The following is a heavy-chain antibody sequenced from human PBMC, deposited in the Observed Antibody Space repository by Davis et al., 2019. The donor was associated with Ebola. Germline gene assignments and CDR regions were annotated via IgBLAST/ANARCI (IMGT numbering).Heavy chain of an antibody. D-gene: IGHD6-13*01. V-gene: IGHV1-24*01. CDR3: ATGRSIPLRGWYEIDY. CDR2: FDPEDGET. Sequence: ASVKVSCKVSGYTLTELSMHWVRQAPGKGLEWMGGFDPEDGETIYAQKFQGRVTMTEDTSTDTAYMELSSLRSEDTAVYYCATGRSIPLRGWYEIDYWGQGTLVTVSS. J-gene: IGHJ4*02. CDR1: GYTLTELS.